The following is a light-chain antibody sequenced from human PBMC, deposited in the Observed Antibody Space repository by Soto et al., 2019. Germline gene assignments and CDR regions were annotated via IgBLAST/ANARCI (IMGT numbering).Light chain of an antibody. CDR3: SSYAASNNLGV. CDR2: EVS. V-gene: IGLV2-8*01. J-gene: IGLJ2*01. Sequence: QSVLTQPPSASGSPVQSVTISCIGTSSDVGGYNYVSWYQQHPGKAPKLMIYEVSKRPSGVPDRFSGSKSGNTASLTVSGLQAEDEADYYCSSYAASNNLGVFGGGTKLTVL. CDR1: SSDVGGYNY.